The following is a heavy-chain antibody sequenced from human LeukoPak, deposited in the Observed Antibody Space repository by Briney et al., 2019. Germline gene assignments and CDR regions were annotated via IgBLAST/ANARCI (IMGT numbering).Heavy chain of an antibody. CDR2: VYHSGTS. CDR1: GGSINTYY. CDR3: ARDWYYDSGSYNY. Sequence: SETLSLTCAVSGGSINTYYWSWIRQPPGKGLEWIASVYHSGTSNYNPSLRSRVTISVDTSKNQFSLRVNSVTTADTALYYCARDWYYDSGSYNYWGQGTLVTVSS. V-gene: IGHV4-59*01. D-gene: IGHD3-10*01. J-gene: IGHJ4*02.